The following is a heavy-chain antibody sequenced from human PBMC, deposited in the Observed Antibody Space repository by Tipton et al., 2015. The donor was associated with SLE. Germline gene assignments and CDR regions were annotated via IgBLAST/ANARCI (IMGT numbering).Heavy chain of an antibody. CDR2: ISGSGGST. CDR3: AKEWYYDSSGYYSPFDY. CDR1: GFTFSCYA. Sequence: SLRLSCAASGFTFSCYAMSWVRQAPGKGLEWVSAISGSGGSTYYADSVKGRFTISRHNFKNTLYLQMNSLRAEDAAVYYCAKEWYYDSSGYYSPFDYWGQGTLVTVSS. J-gene: IGHJ4*02. V-gene: IGHV3-23*01. D-gene: IGHD3-22*01.